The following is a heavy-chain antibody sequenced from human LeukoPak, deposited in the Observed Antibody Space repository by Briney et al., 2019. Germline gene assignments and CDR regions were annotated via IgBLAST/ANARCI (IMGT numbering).Heavy chain of an antibody. CDR3: ARSGPYSSGWSP. J-gene: IGHJ5*02. D-gene: IGHD6-19*01. CDR1: GGTFSSYA. Sequence: SVKVSCKASGGTFSSYAISWVRQAPGQGLEWMGRIIPILGIANYAQKFQGRVTITADKSTSTAYMELSSLRSEDTAVYYCARSGPYSSGWSPWGQGTLVTVSS. V-gene: IGHV1-69*04. CDR2: IIPILGIA.